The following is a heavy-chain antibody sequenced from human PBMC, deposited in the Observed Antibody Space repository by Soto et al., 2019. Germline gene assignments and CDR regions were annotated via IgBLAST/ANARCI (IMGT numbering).Heavy chain of an antibody. CDR2: IWHDGSNK. D-gene: IGHD3-10*01. CDR1: GFTFSSYG. J-gene: IGHJ4*02. CDR3: AIEYGSGSYLGYYFDY. V-gene: IGHV3-33*01. Sequence: QVQLVESGGGVVQPGGSLRLSCAASGFTFSSYGMHWVRQAPGKGLEWVAVIWHDGSNKYYADSVKGRFTISRDNSKNTLYLQMNSLRAVDKAVYHCAIEYGSGSYLGYYFDYWGQGTLVTVSS.